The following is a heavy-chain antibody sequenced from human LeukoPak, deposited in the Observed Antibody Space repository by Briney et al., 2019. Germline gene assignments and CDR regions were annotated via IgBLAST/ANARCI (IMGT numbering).Heavy chain of an antibody. J-gene: IGHJ4*02. V-gene: IGHV3-7*01. D-gene: IGHD5-12*01. Sequence: GGSLRLSCAASGFAFSSYWMSWVRQAPGKGLEWVANIKQDGSEKYYVDSMKGRFTISRDNAKNSLYLQMNSLRAEDTAVYYCAREASGYDSVFDYWGQGTLVTVSS. CDR2: IKQDGSEK. CDR1: GFAFSSYW. CDR3: AREASGYDSVFDY.